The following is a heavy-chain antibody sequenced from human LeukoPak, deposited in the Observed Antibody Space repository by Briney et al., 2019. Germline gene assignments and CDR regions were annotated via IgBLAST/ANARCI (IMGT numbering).Heavy chain of an antibody. Sequence: KSSETLSLTCTVSGVSITNNYYYWGWIRQPPGKGLEWIGSISYSGTTYYTPSLESRVTISVDTSTNQFSLKLSSMTAADTAVYYCASDKGYSNNYFDYWGQGTLVTVSS. D-gene: IGHD6-13*01. CDR2: ISYSGTT. J-gene: IGHJ4*02. CDR3: ASDKGYSNNYFDY. V-gene: IGHV4-39*02. CDR1: GVSITNNYYY.